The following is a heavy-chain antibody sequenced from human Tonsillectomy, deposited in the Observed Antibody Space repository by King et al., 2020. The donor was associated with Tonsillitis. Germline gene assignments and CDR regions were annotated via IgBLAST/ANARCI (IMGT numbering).Heavy chain of an antibody. J-gene: IGHJ6*02. V-gene: IGHV4-30-2*01. CDR2: IYHRESP. CDR3: ARDAGDYGMDV. D-gene: IGHD4-17*01. CDR1: GGSISSGGYS. Sequence: QLQESGSGLVKPSQTLSLTCAVSGGSISSGGYSWSWIRQPPGKGLEWIGYIYHRESPYYNQSLKSRVTISIDRSKNHLSLNLSSVTAADTAVYYCARDAGDYGMDVWGQGTTGTVSS.